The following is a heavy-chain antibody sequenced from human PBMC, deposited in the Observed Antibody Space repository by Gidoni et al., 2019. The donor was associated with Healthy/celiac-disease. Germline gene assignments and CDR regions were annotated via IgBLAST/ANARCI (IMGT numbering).Heavy chain of an antibody. J-gene: IGHJ3*02. Sequence: EVQLVASGGGLVQPVRSLRLSCAASGFTLDDYAMHWVRQAPGKGLEWVSGISWNSGSIGYADSVKGRFTISRDNAKNSLYLQMNSLRAEDTALYYCAKDMDRAGWRAFDIWGQGTMVTVSS. CDR1: GFTLDDYA. CDR3: AKDMDRAGWRAFDI. V-gene: IGHV3-9*01. CDR2: ISWNSGSI. D-gene: IGHD2-15*01.